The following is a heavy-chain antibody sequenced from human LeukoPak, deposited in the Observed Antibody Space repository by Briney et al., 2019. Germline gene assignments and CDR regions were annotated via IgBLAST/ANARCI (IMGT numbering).Heavy chain of an antibody. CDR3: ARDDVAQYNEVTANYYGMDV. CDR1: GFTVSSNY. Sequence: PGGSLRLSCAASGFTVSSNYMSWVRQAPGKGLEWVSVIYSGGSTYCADSVKGRFTISRDNSKNTLYLQMNSLRAEDTAVYYCARDDVAQYNEVTANYYGMDVWGQGTTVTVSS. V-gene: IGHV3-53*01. D-gene: IGHD2-21*02. CDR2: IYSGGST. J-gene: IGHJ6*02.